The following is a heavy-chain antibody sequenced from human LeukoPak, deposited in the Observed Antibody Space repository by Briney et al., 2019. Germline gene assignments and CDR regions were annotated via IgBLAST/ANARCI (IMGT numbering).Heavy chain of an antibody. V-gene: IGHV1-69*01. CDR2: IIPIFGAA. J-gene: IGHJ4*02. D-gene: IGHD3-10*01. Sequence: ASVKVSCKASGGTFSSYAISWVRQAPGQGLEWMGGIIPIFGAANYAQKFQGRVTITADESTSTAYMELSSLRSEDTAVYYCAREGTPLSFDYWGQGTLVTVSS. CDR1: GGTFSSYA. CDR3: AREGTPLSFDY.